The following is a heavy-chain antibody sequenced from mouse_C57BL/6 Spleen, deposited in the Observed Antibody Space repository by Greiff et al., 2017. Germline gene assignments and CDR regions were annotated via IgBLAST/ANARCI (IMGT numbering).Heavy chain of an antibody. J-gene: IGHJ2*01. CDR2: INPNNGGT. CDR1: GYTFTDYN. Sequence: EVQLQQSGPELVKPGASVKMSCKASGYTFTDYNMHWVKQSHGKSLVWIGYINPNNGGTSYNQKFKGKATLTVNKSSSTAYMELRSLTSEDSAVYYCERYRKSSSGYDVGYWGQGTTLTVSS. CDR3: ERYRKSSSGYDVGY. D-gene: IGHD2-2*01. V-gene: IGHV1-22*01.